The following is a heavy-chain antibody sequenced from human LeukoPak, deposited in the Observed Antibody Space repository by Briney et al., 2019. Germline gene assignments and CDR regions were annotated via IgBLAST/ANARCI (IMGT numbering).Heavy chain of an antibody. CDR2: IGDSGGAT. CDR3: AKILWNGRYLDY. CDR1: GFTFSNYA. D-gene: IGHD2-21*01. Sequence: GGSLRLSCAASGFTFSNYAMSWDRQAPGKGLEWVSIIGDSGGATYYADSVKGRFIISRDNSKNTLYLQMNYLRVEDTAIYYCAKILWNGRYLDYWGQGTLVTVSS. V-gene: IGHV3-23*01. J-gene: IGHJ4*02.